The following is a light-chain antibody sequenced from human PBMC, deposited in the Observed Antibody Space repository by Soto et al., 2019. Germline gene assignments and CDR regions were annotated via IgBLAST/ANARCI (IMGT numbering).Light chain of an antibody. CDR2: ATS. J-gene: IGKJ3*01. Sequence: EIVLTQSPGTLSLSPGERATLFCRASQSISSTYLAWIQQKPGQAPRLLIYATSIRATGIPDRFSGSGSGTDFTLTISRMEPEDFAVYYCHQFGTSPLFTFGPGTKVDMK. V-gene: IGKV3-20*01. CDR1: QSISSTY. CDR3: HQFGTSPLFT.